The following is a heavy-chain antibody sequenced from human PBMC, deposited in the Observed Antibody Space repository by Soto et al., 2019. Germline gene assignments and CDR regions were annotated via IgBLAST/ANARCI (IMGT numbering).Heavy chain of an antibody. Sequence: QVQLVESGGGVVQPGRSLTLSCAASGFTFSNYGMHWVRQAADKGLEWVAVISDDGNNKHYVDSVKGRFTISRDNSKNTLYLEMNTLRPEDTAVSYCVTDTVLSGRSYPFDYWGQGTLVTVSS. D-gene: IGHD1-26*01. CDR2: ISDDGNNK. CDR1: GFTFSNYG. V-gene: IGHV3-30*03. CDR3: VTDTVLSGRSYPFDY. J-gene: IGHJ4*02.